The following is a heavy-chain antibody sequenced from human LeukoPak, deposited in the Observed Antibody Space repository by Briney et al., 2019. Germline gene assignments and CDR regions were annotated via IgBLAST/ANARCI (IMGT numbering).Heavy chain of an antibody. CDR2: ISGSGGST. J-gene: IGHJ4*02. Sequence: PGGSLRLSCAASGFTFSSYAMSWVRQAPGKGLEWVSAISGSGGSTYYADSVKGRFTISRDDSKNTLYLQMNSLRAEDTAVYYCAKAPVVVTRPPLYWGQGTLVTVSS. CDR1: GFTFSSYA. D-gene: IGHD3-3*01. CDR3: AKAPVVVTRPPLY. V-gene: IGHV3-23*01.